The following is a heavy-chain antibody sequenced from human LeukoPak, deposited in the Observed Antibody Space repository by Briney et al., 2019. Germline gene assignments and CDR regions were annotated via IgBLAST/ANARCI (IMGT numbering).Heavy chain of an antibody. CDR2: ISGSGGST. J-gene: IGHJ4*02. CDR3: ASYHIVVVPAASAVSDY. CDR1: GFTFSSYA. D-gene: IGHD2-2*01. V-gene: IGHV3-23*01. Sequence: PGGSLRLSCAASGFTFSSYAMSWVRQAPGKGLEWVSAISGSGGSTYYADSVKGRFTISRDNSKNTLYLQMNSLRAEDTAVYYCASYHIVVVPAASAVSDYWGQGTLVTVSS.